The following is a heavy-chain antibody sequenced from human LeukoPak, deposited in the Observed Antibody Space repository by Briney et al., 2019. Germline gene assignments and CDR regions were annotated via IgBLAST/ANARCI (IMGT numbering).Heavy chain of an antibody. V-gene: IGHV1-18*01. CDR1: GYSENFYG. D-gene: IGHD1-26*01. CDR3: ARAVGRYVSKDY. CDR2: VSAQHGQT. J-gene: IGHJ4*02. Sequence: ASVKVSCKTSGYSENFYGITWVRQVAGQGLEWMGWVSAQHGQTEYAPNSQDRVTMTTDTYTNTAYMELRSLRSDDTAVYYCARAVGRYVSKDYWGQGTLVTVSS.